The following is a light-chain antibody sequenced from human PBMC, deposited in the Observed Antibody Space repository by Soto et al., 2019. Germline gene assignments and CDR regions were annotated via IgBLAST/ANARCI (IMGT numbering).Light chain of an antibody. CDR2: GAS. Sequence: EIVLTQSPGTLSLSPGERATLSCRASQSVSSNYLAWYQQKPGQAPRLLIYGASSRATGIPDRFSGGGSGTDFTLTISRLEPEDFAVYYCQQYGSSPLTFGGGTKAGIK. V-gene: IGKV3-20*01. CDR1: QSVSSNY. CDR3: QQYGSSPLT. J-gene: IGKJ4*01.